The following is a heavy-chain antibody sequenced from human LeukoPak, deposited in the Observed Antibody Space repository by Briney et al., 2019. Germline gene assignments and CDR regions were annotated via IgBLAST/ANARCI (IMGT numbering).Heavy chain of an antibody. J-gene: IGHJ4*02. CDR3: ASDDGCSGGSCYSDY. V-gene: IGHV1-69*01. CDR2: IIPIFGTA. Sequence: GASVKVSCKASGGTFSSYAICWVRQAPGQGLEWMGGIIPIFGTANYAQKFQGRVTITADESTSTAYMELSSLRSEDTAVYYCASDDGCSGGSCYSDYWGQGTLVTVSS. CDR1: GGTFSSYA. D-gene: IGHD2-15*01.